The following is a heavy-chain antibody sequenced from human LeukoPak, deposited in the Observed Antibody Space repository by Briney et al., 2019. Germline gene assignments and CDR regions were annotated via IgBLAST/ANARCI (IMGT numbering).Heavy chain of an antibody. CDR2: ISYDGSNK. D-gene: IGHD5-24*01. J-gene: IGHJ4*02. Sequence: GESLKISCAASGFTFSSYAMHWVRQAPGKGLEWVAVISYDGSNKYYADSVKGRFTISRDNSKNTLYLQMNSLRAEDTAVYYCASQDGYNYRFLDYWGQGTLVTVSS. V-gene: IGHV3-30*04. CDR1: GFTFSSYA. CDR3: ASQDGYNYRFLDY.